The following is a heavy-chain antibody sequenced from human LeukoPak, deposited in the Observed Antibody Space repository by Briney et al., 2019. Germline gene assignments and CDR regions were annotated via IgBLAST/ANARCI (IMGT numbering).Heavy chain of an antibody. Sequence: GGSLRLSCAASGFTFSSYAMSWVRQAPGKGLEWVSAISGSGGSTYYADSVKGRFTISRDNSKNTLYLQMNSLRAEDTAVYYCAKDHYDILTGYYFWYDYWGQGTLVTVSS. V-gene: IGHV3-23*01. CDR2: ISGSGGST. CDR3: AKDHYDILTGYYFWYDY. CDR1: GFTFSSYA. D-gene: IGHD3-9*01. J-gene: IGHJ4*02.